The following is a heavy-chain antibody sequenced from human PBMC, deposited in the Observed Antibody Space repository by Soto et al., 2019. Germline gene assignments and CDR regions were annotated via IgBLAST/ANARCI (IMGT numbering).Heavy chain of an antibody. J-gene: IGHJ4*02. CDR1: GFTFITYS. Sequence: PWGSLRLSCAASGFTFITYSINFFRHSPFKGLEWVSSISSDISYIYYADSVKGRFTISRDNANNSLYLQMSSLRAEDTAVYHCVASSRYYDFRSGYQGDFDYWGQGTLVTVSS. CDR2: ISSDISYI. V-gene: IGHV3-21*01. CDR3: VASSRYYDFRSGYQGDFDY. D-gene: IGHD3-3*01.